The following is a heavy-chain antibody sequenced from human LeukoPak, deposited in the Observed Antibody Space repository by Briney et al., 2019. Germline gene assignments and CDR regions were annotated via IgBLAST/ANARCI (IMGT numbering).Heavy chain of an antibody. CDR2: IRSSSTYI. J-gene: IGHJ4*01. V-gene: IGHV3-21*01. Sequence: GSLRLSCAASGFTFSSYSLNWVRQAPGKGLEWVSSIRSSSTYIYYADSVKGRFTISRDNSKNTLYLQMNSLRAEDTAVYYCASDRRYYDSSGFTYYFDYWGQEPWSPSPQ. CDR3: ASDRRYYDSSGFTYYFDY. CDR1: GFTFSSYS. D-gene: IGHD3-22*01.